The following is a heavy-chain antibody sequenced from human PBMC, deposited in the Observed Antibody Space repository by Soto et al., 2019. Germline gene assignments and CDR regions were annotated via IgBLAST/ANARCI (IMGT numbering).Heavy chain of an antibody. J-gene: IGHJ4*02. CDR3: TTTGGAVPTYDY. V-gene: IGHV1-3*04. Sequence: QVQLVQSGAEVKKPGASVKVSCKASGYTFTTYLMHWVRQAPGQRLEWMGWINTVNGNTKYSQKFQGRVTLTRDTAATTASMELSSLRSEDTAVYYGTTTGGAVPTYDYWGQGTLLTVSS. CDR2: INTVNGNT. D-gene: IGHD3-10*01. CDR1: GYTFTTYL.